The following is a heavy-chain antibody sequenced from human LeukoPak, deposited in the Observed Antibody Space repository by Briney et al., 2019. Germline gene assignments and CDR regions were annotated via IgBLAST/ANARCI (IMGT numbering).Heavy chain of an antibody. CDR3: ARLPYWSYYDSSGYYPP. Sequence: SVKVSCKASGGTFSSYAISWVRQAPGQGLEWMGRIPPIFGTANYAQKFQGRVTITADKSTSTAYMELSSLRSEDTAVYYCARLPYWSYYDSSGYYPPWGQGTLVTVSS. V-gene: IGHV1-69*06. D-gene: IGHD3-22*01. J-gene: IGHJ5*02. CDR1: GGTFSSYA. CDR2: IPPIFGTA.